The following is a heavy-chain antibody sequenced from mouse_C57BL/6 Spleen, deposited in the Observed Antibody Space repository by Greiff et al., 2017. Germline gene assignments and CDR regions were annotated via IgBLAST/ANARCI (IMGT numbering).Heavy chain of an antibody. V-gene: IGHV1-82*01. CDR1: GYAFSSSW. J-gene: IGHJ2*01. CDR2: IYPGDGDT. D-gene: IGHD1-1*01. Sequence: QVQLQQSGPELVKPGASVKISCKASGYAFSSSWMNWVKQRPGKGLEWIGRIYPGDGDTNYNGKFKGKATLTADKSSSTAYMQLSSLTSEDSAVCFCARDYYGSPDYWGQGTTLTVSS. CDR3: ARDYYGSPDY.